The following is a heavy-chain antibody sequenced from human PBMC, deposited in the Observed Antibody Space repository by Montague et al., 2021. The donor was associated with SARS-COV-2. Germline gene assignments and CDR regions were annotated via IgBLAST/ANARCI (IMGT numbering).Heavy chain of an antibody. CDR1: GGSVISDTYF. D-gene: IGHD3-22*01. CDR2: IYDSDTT. Sequence: SETLSLTCTVSGGSVISDTYFWSWIRQPPGKGLEWIAHIYDSDTTNNNPSFWSRVTMSSDRSKSQFSLKLTSVTPADTAVYYCARAAKNLSGYYDHPFEYWGQGTLVTVSS. CDR3: ARAAKNLSGYYDHPFEY. V-gene: IGHV4-61*01. J-gene: IGHJ4*02.